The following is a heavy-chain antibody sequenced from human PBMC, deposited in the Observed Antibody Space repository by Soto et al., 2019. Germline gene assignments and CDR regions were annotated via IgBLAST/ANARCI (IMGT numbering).Heavy chain of an antibody. CDR2: VDPSDSYT. Sequence: GASLKISWKGSGYSFTSYWISWVRQMPGKGPEGMGRVDPSDSYTNYSPSFQGHVTIAADKSISTAYLQWSSLKASDTAMHYCARQSPGDLEYCSSTSCSQGYGMDVWGQGTTVTVSS. J-gene: IGHJ6*02. CDR3: ARQSPGDLEYCSSTSCSQGYGMDV. D-gene: IGHD2-2*01. CDR1: GYSFTSYW. V-gene: IGHV5-10-1*01.